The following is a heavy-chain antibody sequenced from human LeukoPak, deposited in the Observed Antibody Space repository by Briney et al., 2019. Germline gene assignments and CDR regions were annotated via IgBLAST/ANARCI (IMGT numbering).Heavy chain of an antibody. Sequence: GGSLRLSCAASGFTFSRNSMNWVRQAPGKGLEWVSYISSSGSTIYYADSVKGRFTISRDNAKNSPYLQMNSLRAEDTAVYYCAELGITMIGGVWGKGTTVTISS. CDR3: AELGITMIGGV. J-gene: IGHJ6*04. D-gene: IGHD3-10*02. CDR2: ISSSGSTI. CDR1: GFTFSRNS. V-gene: IGHV3-48*04.